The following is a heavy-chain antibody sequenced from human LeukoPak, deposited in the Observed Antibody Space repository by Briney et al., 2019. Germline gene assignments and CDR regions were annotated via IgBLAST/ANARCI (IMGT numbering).Heavy chain of an antibody. CDR2: MSIDGNTK. Sequence: PGGSLRLSCAASGFIFTNYPIHWVRQTPDKGLECVAIMSIDGNTKYYADSVKGRFTISRDNSKNTLYLQMNSLRAEDTAVYYCARVAHSSSWYNWFDPWGQGTLVTVSS. V-gene: IGHV3-30*17. J-gene: IGHJ5*02. CDR3: ARVAHSSSWYNWFDP. D-gene: IGHD6-13*01. CDR1: GFIFTNYP.